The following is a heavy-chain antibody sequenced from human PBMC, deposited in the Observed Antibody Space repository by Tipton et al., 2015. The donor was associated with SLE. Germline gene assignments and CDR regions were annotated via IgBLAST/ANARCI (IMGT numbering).Heavy chain of an antibody. V-gene: IGHV4-39*07. CDR2: IYYTGST. CDR1: GGSVSSSSYY. D-gene: IGHD2/OR15-2a*01. Sequence: GLVKPSETLSLTCTVSGGSVSSSSYYWGWIRQPPGKGLEWVASIYYTGSTYYNPSLASRLTISLDTSRNQFSLTVRFVTAADTAMYYCARHPQDIQYWSAWGQGTLVTVSS. J-gene: IGHJ4*02. CDR3: ARHPQDIQYWSA.